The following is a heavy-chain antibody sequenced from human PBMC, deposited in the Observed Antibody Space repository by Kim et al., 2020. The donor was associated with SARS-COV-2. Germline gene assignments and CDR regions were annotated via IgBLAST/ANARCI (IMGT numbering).Heavy chain of an antibody. D-gene: IGHD3-10*01. V-gene: IGHV3-33*01. CDR2: IWYDGSNK. J-gene: IGHJ6*02. CDR3: SRGVSVVRGVIITLAADYYYYGMDV. CDR1: GFTFSSYG. Sequence: GGSLRLSCAASGFTFSSYGMHWVRQAPGKGLEWVAVIWYDGSNKYYADSVKGRFTISRDNSKNTLYLQMNSLRAEDTAVYYCSRGVSVVRGVIITLAADYYYYGMDVWGQGTTVTVSS.